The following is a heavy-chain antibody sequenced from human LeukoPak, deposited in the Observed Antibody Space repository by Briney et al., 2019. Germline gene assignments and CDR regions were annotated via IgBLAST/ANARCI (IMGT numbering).Heavy chain of an antibody. V-gene: IGHV4-4*07. CDR1: GYSISSGYY. Sequence: SETLSLTCTVSGYSISSGYYWSWIRQPAGRGLGWIGHIYTSGSTNYNPSLKSRVTMSVDTSKNQFSLKLSSVTAADTAVYYCARDLNYDFWSGYYSVYWGQGTLVTVSS. D-gene: IGHD3-3*01. J-gene: IGHJ4*02. CDR2: IYTSGST. CDR3: ARDLNYDFWSGYYSVY.